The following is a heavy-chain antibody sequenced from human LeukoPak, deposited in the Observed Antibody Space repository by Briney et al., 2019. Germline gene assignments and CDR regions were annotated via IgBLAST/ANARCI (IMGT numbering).Heavy chain of an antibody. V-gene: IGHV3-23*01. CDR2: ISGSGGST. J-gene: IGHJ4*02. Sequence: PGGSLRLSCAASGFTFSSYAMSWVRQAPGKGLEWVSAISGSGGSTYYADSVKGRFTISRDNAKNSLYLQMNSLRAEDTAVYYCARLPVVPAAHVDYWGQGTLVTVSS. CDR3: ARLPVVPAAHVDY. CDR1: GFTFSSYA. D-gene: IGHD2-2*01.